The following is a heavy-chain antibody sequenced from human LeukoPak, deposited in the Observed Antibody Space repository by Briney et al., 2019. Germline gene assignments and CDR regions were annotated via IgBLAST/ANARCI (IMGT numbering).Heavy chain of an antibody. J-gene: IGHJ4*02. Sequence: SLRLSCAASGFTFDDYAMHWVRQAPGKGLEWVSGISWNSGSIGYADSVRGRFTISRDNAKNSLYLQMNSLRAEDTALYYCAKVISSWNNYWGQGTLVTVSS. D-gene: IGHD6-13*01. CDR3: AKVISSWNNY. CDR1: GFTFDDYA. V-gene: IGHV3-9*01. CDR2: ISWNSGSI.